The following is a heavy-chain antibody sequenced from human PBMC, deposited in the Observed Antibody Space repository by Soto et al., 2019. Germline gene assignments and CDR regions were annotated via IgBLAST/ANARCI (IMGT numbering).Heavy chain of an antibody. CDR3: ARGPGFLEWLAQADYYYGMDV. D-gene: IGHD3-3*01. CDR1: GGTFGSYA. Sequence: GASVKVSCKASGGTFGSYAISWVRQAPGQGLEWMGGIIPIFGTANYAQKFQGRVTITADESTSTAYMELSSLRSENTAVYYCARGPGFLEWLAQADYYYGMDVWGQGTTVTVSS. CDR2: IIPIFGTA. J-gene: IGHJ6*02. V-gene: IGHV1-69*13.